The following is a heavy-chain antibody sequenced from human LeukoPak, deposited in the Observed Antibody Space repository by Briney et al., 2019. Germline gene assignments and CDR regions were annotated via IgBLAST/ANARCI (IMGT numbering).Heavy chain of an antibody. CDR3: AKDYCGGDCYPLDAFDI. V-gene: IGHV3-23*01. CDR2: ISGSGGST. CDR1: GFTFSSYW. J-gene: IGHJ3*02. Sequence: PGGSLRLSCGASGFTFSSYWMSWVRQAPGKGLEWVSAISGSGGSTYYADSVKGRFTISRDNSKNTLYLQMNSLRAEDTAVYYCAKDYCGGDCYPLDAFDIWGQGTMVTVSS. D-gene: IGHD2-21*02.